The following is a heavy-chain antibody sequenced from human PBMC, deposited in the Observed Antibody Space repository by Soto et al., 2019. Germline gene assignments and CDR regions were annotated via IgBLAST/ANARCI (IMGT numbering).Heavy chain of an antibody. Sequence: QVHLQESGPGLVKPSETLSLTCAVFGDSISTYFSSWFRQPPGKGLEWIGNFYSSGGTNYNPSLKSXXTXSXXTSTHEFSLKLTSVTAADTAVFYCASSKRWLSFDSWGPGTLVIVSS. CDR1: GDSISTYF. J-gene: IGHJ4*02. CDR3: ASSKRWLSFDS. CDR2: FYSSGGT. D-gene: IGHD3-22*01. V-gene: IGHV4-59*01.